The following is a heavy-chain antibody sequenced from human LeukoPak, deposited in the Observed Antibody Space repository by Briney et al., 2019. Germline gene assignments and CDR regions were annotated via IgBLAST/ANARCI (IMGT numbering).Heavy chain of an antibody. V-gene: IGHV3-7*03. CDR1: GFTFSSYW. D-gene: IGHD6-19*01. J-gene: IGHJ4*02. Sequence: GGSLRLSCAASGFTFSSYWMNWVRQAPGKGLEWVANIKQEGSEKYYLDSVKGRFTISRDNAKNSLYLQMNSLRAEDTAFYYCARADSGWYGYFDYWGQGTLVTVSS. CDR3: ARADSGWYGYFDY. CDR2: IKQEGSEK.